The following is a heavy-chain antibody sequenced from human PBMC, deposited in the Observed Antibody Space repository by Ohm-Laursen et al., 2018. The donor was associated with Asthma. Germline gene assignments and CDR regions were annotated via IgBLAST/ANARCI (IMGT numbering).Heavy chain of an antibody. CDR1: GFTFSSYA. J-gene: IGHJ6*02. CDR3: AKDARDSSGYYWGDDYYSYGMDV. Sequence: SSLRLSCTASGFTFSSYAMHWVRQAPGKGLEWVAVISYDGSNKYYADSVKGRFTISRDNSKTTLHLQMNSLRAEDTAVYYCAKDARDSSGYYWGDDYYSYGMDVWGQGTTVTVSS. CDR2: ISYDGSNK. D-gene: IGHD3-22*01. V-gene: IGHV3-30-3*01.